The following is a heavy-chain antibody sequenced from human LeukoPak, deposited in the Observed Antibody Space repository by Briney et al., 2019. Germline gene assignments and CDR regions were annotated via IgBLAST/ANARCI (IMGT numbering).Heavy chain of an antibody. J-gene: IGHJ4*02. V-gene: IGHV1-2*02. Sequence: ASVKVSCKASGYTFTGHYMHWVRQAPGQGLEWMGFINPNSGGTNYAQKFHGRVTMTRGTSISTAYMELSRLRSDDTAVYYCARVRGSSGWYSAVGYWGQGTLVTVSS. CDR2: INPNSGGT. CDR3: ARVRGSSGWYSAVGY. D-gene: IGHD6-19*01. CDR1: GYTFTGHY.